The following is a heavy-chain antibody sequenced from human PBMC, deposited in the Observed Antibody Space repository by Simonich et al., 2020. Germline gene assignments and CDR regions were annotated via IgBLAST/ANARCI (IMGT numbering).Heavy chain of an antibody. Sequence: QVQLVQSGAEVKKPGASVKVSCKASGYTFTSYDINWVRQATGQGLEWRGWMNTNSGNKGYAQKVQGRVTITRNTSISTAYMELSSLRSEATAVYYCARGRGGMSRGYVDYWGQGTLVTVSS. CDR3: ARGRGGMSRGYVDY. V-gene: IGHV1-8*03. CDR2: MNTNSGNK. CDR1: GYTFTSYD. D-gene: IGHD2-15*01. J-gene: IGHJ4*02.